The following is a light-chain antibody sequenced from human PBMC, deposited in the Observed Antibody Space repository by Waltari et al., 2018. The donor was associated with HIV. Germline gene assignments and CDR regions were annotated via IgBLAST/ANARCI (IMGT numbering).Light chain of an antibody. J-gene: IGKJ2*01. CDR3: QKYYSTPHT. Sequence: DIVMTPSPDSLAVSLVERATINCKSSQSVLYSSNNKNYLAWYQQKPGQPPKQLIYCASDREFGVPDRFCGSGSGTDFTLTISSLQAEDVAVYYCQKYYSTPHTFGQGTKLEIK. CDR2: CAS. V-gene: IGKV4-1*01. CDR1: QSVLYSSNNKNY.